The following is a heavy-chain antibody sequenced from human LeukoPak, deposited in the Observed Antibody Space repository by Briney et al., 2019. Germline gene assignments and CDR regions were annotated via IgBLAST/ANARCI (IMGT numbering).Heavy chain of an antibody. J-gene: IGHJ5*02. Sequence: GASVTVSFTVSGYTLTELSMHWVRQAHGTGHERMGGFDLEDGESIYSKQFQGRVTMTEDTSTDTDYMEMSSLRSEDTAVYYCATRLRYFDWGNWFYRWGQGTLVTVAS. V-gene: IGHV1-24*01. D-gene: IGHD3-9*01. CDR2: FDLEDGES. CDR3: ATRLRYFDWGNWFYR. CDR1: GYTLTELS.